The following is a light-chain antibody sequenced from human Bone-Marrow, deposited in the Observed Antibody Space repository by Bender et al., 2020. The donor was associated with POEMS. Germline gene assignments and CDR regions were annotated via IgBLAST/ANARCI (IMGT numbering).Light chain of an antibody. J-gene: IGLJ1*01. V-gene: IGLV3-25*03. Sequence: SYELTQPPSVSVSPGQTARITCSGDALPKQYAYWYQQKPGQAPVLVIYKDSERPSGIPERFSGSSSGTTVTLTISGVQAEDEADYYCQVWDRGSEHYVHGTGTKVTVL. CDR1: ALPKQY. CDR3: QVWDRGSEHYV. CDR2: KDS.